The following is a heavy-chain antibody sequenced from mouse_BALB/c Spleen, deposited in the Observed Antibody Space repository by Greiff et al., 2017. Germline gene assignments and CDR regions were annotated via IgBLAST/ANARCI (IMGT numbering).Heavy chain of an antibody. CDR2: IWAGGST. J-gene: IGHJ4*01. CDR3: AREKYGNYGYAMDD. Sequence: QVQLQQSGPGLVAPSQSLSITCTVSGFSLTSYGVHWVRQPPGKGLEWLGVIWAGGSTNYNSALMSRLSISKDNSKSQVFLKMNSLQTDDTAMYYCAREKYGNYGYAMDDWGQGTSVTVSS. D-gene: IGHD2-10*02. V-gene: IGHV2-9*02. CDR1: GFSLTSYG.